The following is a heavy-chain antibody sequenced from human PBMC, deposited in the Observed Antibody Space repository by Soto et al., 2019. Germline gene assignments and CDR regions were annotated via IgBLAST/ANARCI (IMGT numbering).Heavy chain of an antibody. CDR3: ARASGSGSFVRDGMDV. V-gene: IGHV1-2*04. CDR1: GYTFTGYY. J-gene: IGHJ6*02. Sequence: QVQLVQSGAEVKKPGASVKVSCKASGYTFTGYYMHWVRQAPGQGLEWMGWINPNSGGTNYAQKFQGWVTMTRDTAIRTAYMELSRLRSDDTAVYYCARASGSGSFVRDGMDVWGQGTTVTVSS. CDR2: INPNSGGT. D-gene: IGHD3-10*01.